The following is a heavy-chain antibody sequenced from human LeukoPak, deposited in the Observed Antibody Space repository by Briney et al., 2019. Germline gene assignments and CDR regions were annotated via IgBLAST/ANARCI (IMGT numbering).Heavy chain of an antibody. Sequence: KPSETLSLTCAVYGGSFSGYYWSWIRQPPGKGLEWIGEINHSGSTNYNPSLKSRVTISVDTSKNQFSLKLSSVTAADTAVYYCARDRATRGYSYGQHGIYYFDYWGQGTLVTVSS. V-gene: IGHV4-34*01. CDR3: ARDRATRGYSYGQHGIYYFDY. J-gene: IGHJ4*02. CDR2: INHSGST. CDR1: GGSFSGYY. D-gene: IGHD5-18*01.